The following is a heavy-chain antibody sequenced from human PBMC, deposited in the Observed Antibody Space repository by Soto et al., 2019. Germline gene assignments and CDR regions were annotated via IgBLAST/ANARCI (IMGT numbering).Heavy chain of an antibody. D-gene: IGHD2-15*01. V-gene: IGHV1-8*01. CDR2: MNPSSGNT. CDR1: GYTFTSYD. J-gene: IGHJ4*02. CDR3: ARGVRSLTRYYFDY. Sequence: QVQLVQSGAEVKKPGASVKVSCKASGYTFTSYDINWVRQATGQGLEWMGWMNPSSGNTGYAQKFQGRVTMTRNTXXSTAYMELTSLRSDDTAVYYCARGVRSLTRYYFDYWGQGILVTVSS.